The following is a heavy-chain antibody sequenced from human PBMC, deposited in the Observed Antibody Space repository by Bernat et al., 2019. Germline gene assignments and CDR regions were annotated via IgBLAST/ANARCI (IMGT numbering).Heavy chain of an antibody. D-gene: IGHD4-17*01. CDR2: IYSGGST. CDR1: GFTVSSNY. Sequence: EVQLVESGGGLVQPGGSLRLSCAASGFTVSSNYMSWVRQAPGKGLEWVSVIYSGGSTYYADSVKGRFTISRDNSKNTLYLQRNSLRAEDTAVYYCARGASDSGDYDGRFAFDIWGQGTMVTVSS. V-gene: IGHV3-66*01. J-gene: IGHJ3*02. CDR3: ARGASDSGDYDGRFAFDI.